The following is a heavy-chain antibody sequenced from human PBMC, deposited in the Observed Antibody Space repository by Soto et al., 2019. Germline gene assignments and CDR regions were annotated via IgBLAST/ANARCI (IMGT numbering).Heavy chain of an antibody. CDR3: ARGGSISTIFGVVTQSFDY. D-gene: IGHD3-3*01. CDR2: IYYSGST. J-gene: IGHJ4*02. CDR1: GGSISSAGYY. Sequence: TLSLTCAVSGGSISSAGYYWCWIHQHPGKGLEWIGYIYYSGSTYYNPSLKSRVTISVDTSKNQFSLKLSSVTAADTAVYYCARGGSISTIFGVVTQSFDYWGQGTLVTVSS. V-gene: IGHV4-31*11.